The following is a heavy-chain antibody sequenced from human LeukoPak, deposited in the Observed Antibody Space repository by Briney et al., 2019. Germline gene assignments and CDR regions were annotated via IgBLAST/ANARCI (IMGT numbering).Heavy chain of an antibody. CDR2: INGGGSPI. CDR1: GFTFSRDS. J-gene: IGHJ6*03. CDR3: AKEPPGIFGVVTPRPYYYMDV. D-gene: IGHD3-3*01. Sequence: PGGSLRLSCAASGFTFSRDSMNWVRQAPGKGLEWVSYINGGGSPIFYADSVRGRFTISRDNAKNSLHLQMNSLRAEDTAVYYCAKEPPGIFGVVTPRPYYYMDVWGKGTTVTVSS. V-gene: IGHV3-48*01.